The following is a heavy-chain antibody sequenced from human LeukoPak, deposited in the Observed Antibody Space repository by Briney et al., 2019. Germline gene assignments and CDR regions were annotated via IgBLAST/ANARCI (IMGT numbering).Heavy chain of an antibody. J-gene: IGHJ1*01. D-gene: IGHD6-13*01. V-gene: IGHV4-39*01. Sequence: SETLSLTCTVSGGPMSSSSYYWGWVRQSPGKGLEWIGSIYFSGSTYYNLSLRSRVTISVDTSKNQFSLRLNSVTAADTAVYYCARVQDGSSWYEYFQHWGQGTLVTVSS. CDR1: GGPMSSSSYY. CDR2: IYFSGST. CDR3: ARVQDGSSWYEYFQH.